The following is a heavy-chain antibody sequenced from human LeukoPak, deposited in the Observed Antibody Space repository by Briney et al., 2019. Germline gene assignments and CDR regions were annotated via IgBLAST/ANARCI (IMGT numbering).Heavy chain of an antibody. D-gene: IGHD3-22*01. Sequence: SSETLSLTCSVSGYSISSNHWWGWIRQPPGKGLECIGYFYSSGTTYYNPTLKSRVTMSRDTSKNQFSLKLTSVTAVDTAMYYCARGSYYDRVFDYWGQGTLVTVSS. CDR2: FYSSGTT. V-gene: IGHV4-28*03. CDR1: GYSISSNHW. CDR3: ARGSYYDRVFDY. J-gene: IGHJ4*02.